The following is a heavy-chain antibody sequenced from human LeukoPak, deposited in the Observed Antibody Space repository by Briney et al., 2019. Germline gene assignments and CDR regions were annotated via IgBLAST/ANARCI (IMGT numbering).Heavy chain of an antibody. Sequence: PSETLSLTCAVYGGSFSGYYWSWIRQPPGKGLEWIGEINHSGSTNYNPSLKSRVTISVDTSKNQFSLKLSSVTAADTAVYYCASVRSQVSPDYWGQGTLVTVSS. D-gene: IGHD3-16*01. CDR3: ASVRSQVSPDY. V-gene: IGHV4-34*01. CDR2: INHSGST. CDR1: GGSFSGYY. J-gene: IGHJ4*02.